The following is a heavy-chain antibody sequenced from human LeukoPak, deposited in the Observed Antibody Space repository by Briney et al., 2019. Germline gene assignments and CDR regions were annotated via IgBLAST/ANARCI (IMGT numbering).Heavy chain of an antibody. V-gene: IGHV1-24*01. CDR3: ATGRRLMITFGGVIVIGEYYFDY. CDR1: GYILTELS. Sequence: ASVKVSCKVSGYILTELSMHWVRQAPGKGLEWMGGFDPEDGERIYAQKFQGRVTMTEDTSTDTAYMELSSLRSEDTAVYYCATGRRLMITFGGVIVIGEYYFDYWGQGTLVTVSS. J-gene: IGHJ4*02. CDR2: FDPEDGER. D-gene: IGHD3-16*02.